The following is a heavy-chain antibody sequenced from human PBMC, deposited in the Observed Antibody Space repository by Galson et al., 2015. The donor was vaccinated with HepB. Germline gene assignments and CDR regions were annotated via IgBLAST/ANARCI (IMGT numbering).Heavy chain of an antibody. J-gene: IGHJ3*02. CDR3: ARGEHAFDI. CDR2: INPSGATT. Sequence: SVKVSCKASGYTFTRYYIHWVRQAPGQGLEWMGIINPSGATTNYAQKFQGRVTMTRDTSTSTVYMELSSLRSEDTAVYYCARGEHAFDIWGQGTMVTVSS. V-gene: IGHV1-46*01. CDR1: GYTFTRYY.